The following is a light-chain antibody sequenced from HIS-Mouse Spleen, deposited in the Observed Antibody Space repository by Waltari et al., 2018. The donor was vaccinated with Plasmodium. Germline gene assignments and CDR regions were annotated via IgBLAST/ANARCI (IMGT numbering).Light chain of an antibody. CDR3: QQYNNWPLT. Sequence: EIVMTQSPATLSVSPGERATLSCRASQSVSSNLAWYQQTPGQAPRLRIYGAATRATGIPARFSGSGSGTEFTLTISSMQSEDFAVYDCQQYNNWPLTFGGGTKVEIK. V-gene: IGKV3-15*01. J-gene: IGKJ4*01. CDR1: QSVSSN. CDR2: GAA.